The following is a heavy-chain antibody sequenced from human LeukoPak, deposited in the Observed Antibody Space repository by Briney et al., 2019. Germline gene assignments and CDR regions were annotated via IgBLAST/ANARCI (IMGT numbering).Heavy chain of an antibody. CDR2: ISSSSSTI. V-gene: IGHV3-48*02. D-gene: IGHD6-19*01. CDR3: ARDINQWLTDSDAFDI. Sequence: GGSLRLSCAASGFTFSSYSMNWVRQAPGKGLEWVSYISSSSSTIYYADSVKGRFTISRDNAKNSLYLQMNSMRDEDTAVYYCARDINQWLTDSDAFDIWGQGTMVTVSS. CDR1: GFTFSSYS. J-gene: IGHJ3*02.